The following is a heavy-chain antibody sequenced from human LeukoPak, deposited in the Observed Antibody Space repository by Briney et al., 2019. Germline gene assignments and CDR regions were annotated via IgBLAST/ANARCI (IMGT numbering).Heavy chain of an antibody. Sequence: PGGSLRLSCAASGFTFSKYWMSWVRQAPGKGLEWVANIKQDGSEKYYLDSVKGRFTTSRDNAKNSLHLQMHSLRAEDTAVYYCARWGTYSSSWLGAFDIWGQGTMVTVSS. CDR3: ARWGTYSSSWLGAFDI. D-gene: IGHD6-13*01. V-gene: IGHV3-7*05. CDR2: IKQDGSEK. CDR1: GFTFSKYW. J-gene: IGHJ3*02.